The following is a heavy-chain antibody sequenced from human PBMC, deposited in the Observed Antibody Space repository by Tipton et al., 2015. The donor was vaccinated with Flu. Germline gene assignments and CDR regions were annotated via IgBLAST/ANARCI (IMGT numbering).Heavy chain of an antibody. CDR1: GFTVSRSY. D-gene: IGHD3-10*01. J-gene: IGHJ4*02. V-gene: IGHV3-66*01. CDR2: MYSGGSS. CDR3: TRDSTHYYGSGSYCSDY. Sequence: LRLSCAASGFTVSRSYMTWVRRAPGKGLEWVAVMYSGGSSYYADSVKGRFTISRDTSKNTLDLQMSSLSPDDTAMYYCTRDSTHYYGSGSYCSDYWGQGTQVTVSS.